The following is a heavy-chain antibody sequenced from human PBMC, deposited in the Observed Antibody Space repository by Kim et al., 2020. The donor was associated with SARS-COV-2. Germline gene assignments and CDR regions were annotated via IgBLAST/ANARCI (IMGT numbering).Heavy chain of an antibody. D-gene: IGHD6-13*01. V-gene: IGHV4-39*07. CDR3: ARRIAAAYLGTPNNWFDP. Sequence: SETLSLTCTVSGGSISSSSYYWGWIRQPPGKGLEWIGSIYYSGSTYYNPSLKSRVTISVDTSKNQFSLKLSSVTAADTAVYYCARRIAAAYLGTPNNWFDPWGQGTLVTVSS. J-gene: IGHJ5*02. CDR1: GGSISSSSYY. CDR2: IYYSGST.